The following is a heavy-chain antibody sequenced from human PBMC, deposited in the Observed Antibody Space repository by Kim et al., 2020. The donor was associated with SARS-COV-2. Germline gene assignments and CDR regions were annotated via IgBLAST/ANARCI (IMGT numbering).Heavy chain of an antibody. CDR2: INPSGGST. V-gene: IGHV1-46*01. D-gene: IGHD5-12*01. CDR3: ARVPRGYSGYEPNWFDP. Sequence: ASVKVSCKASGYTFTSYYMHWVRQAPGQGLEWMGIINPSGGSTSYAQKFQGRVTMTRDTSTSTVYMELSSLRSEDTAVYYCARVPRGYSGYEPNWFDPWGQGTLVTVSS. CDR1: GYTFTSYY. J-gene: IGHJ5*02.